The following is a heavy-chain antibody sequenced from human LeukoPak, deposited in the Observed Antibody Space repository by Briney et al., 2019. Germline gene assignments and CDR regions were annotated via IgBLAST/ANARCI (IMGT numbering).Heavy chain of an antibody. CDR3: ARDVGYCSSTSCRYYYYYYMDV. V-gene: IGHV4-4*07. J-gene: IGHJ6*03. CDR2: IYTRGST. D-gene: IGHD2-2*01. CDR1: GGSISSYY. Sequence: PSETLSLTCTVSGGSISSYYWSWIRQPAGKGLECIGRIYTRGSTNYNPSLKSRVTMSVDTSKNQFSLKLSSVTAADTAVYYCARDVGYCSSTSCRYYYYYYMDVWGKGTTVTVSS.